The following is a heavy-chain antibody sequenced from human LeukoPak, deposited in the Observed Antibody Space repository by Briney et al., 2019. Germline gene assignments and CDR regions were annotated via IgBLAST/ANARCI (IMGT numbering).Heavy chain of an antibody. CDR3: ARLRSAGTTYDALGI. J-gene: IGHJ3*02. V-gene: IGHV5-51*01. D-gene: IGHD2-2*01. CDR1: GYSFISYW. CDR2: ISPGHSDS. Sequence: PGGSREISGQGSGYSFISYWIGGVRRLPGKGREGMGIISPGHSDSRYSPSFQGQVTISADKSISTAYLQWSSLKASDTAMYYCARLRSAGTTYDALGIWGQGTMVTVSS.